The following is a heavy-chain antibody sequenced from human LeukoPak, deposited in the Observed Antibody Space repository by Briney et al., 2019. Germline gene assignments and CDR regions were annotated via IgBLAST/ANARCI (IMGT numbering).Heavy chain of an antibody. Sequence: PSETLSLTYAVYGGSFSGYYWSWIRQPPGKGLEWIGEINHSGSTNYNPSLKSRVTISVDTSKNQFSLKLSSVTAADTAVYYCARGRGSGWYVYWGQGTLVTVSS. CDR2: INHSGST. J-gene: IGHJ4*02. D-gene: IGHD6-19*01. CDR3: ARGRGSGWYVY. CDR1: GGSFSGYY. V-gene: IGHV4-34*01.